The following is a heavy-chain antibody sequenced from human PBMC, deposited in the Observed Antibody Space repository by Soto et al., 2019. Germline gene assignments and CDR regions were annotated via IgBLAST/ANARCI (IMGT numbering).Heavy chain of an antibody. D-gene: IGHD3-22*01. Sequence: PSETLSLTCTVSGGSISSGDYYWSWIRQPPGKGLEWIGYIYYSGSTYYNPSLKSRVTISVDTSKNQFSLKLSSVTAADTAVYYCARRRAGYYDSSGYYWVWFDPWGQGTLVTSPQ. CDR1: GGSISSGDYY. CDR2: IYYSGST. CDR3: ARRRAGYYDSSGYYWVWFDP. J-gene: IGHJ5*02. V-gene: IGHV4-30-4*01.